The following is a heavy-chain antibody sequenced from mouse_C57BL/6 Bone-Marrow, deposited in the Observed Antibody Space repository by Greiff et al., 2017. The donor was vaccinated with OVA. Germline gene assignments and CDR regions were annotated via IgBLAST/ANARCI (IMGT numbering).Heavy chain of an antibody. CDR1: GYTFTSYW. D-gene: IGHD1-1*01. CDR3: ARETTVVAKDY. Sequence: QVQLQQPGAELVKPGASVKMSCKASGYTFTSYWLTWVKQRPGQGLEWIGDLYPGSGSTNYNEKFKSKATLTVDTSSSTAYMQLSSLTSEDSAVDYCARETTVVAKDYWGQGTTLTVSS. J-gene: IGHJ2*01. CDR2: LYPGSGST. V-gene: IGHV1-55*01.